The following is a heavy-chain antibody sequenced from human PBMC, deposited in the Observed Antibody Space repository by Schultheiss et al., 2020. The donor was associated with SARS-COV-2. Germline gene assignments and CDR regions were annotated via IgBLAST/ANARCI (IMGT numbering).Heavy chain of an antibody. J-gene: IGHJ5*02. CDR2: IRSKANSYAT. CDR3: AKDCTLTIFGGAPS. Sequence: GGSLRLSCSASGFTFSGSAMHWVRQASGKGLEWVGRIRSKANSYATAYAASVKGRFTISRDDSKNTAYLQMNSLKTEDTAVYYCAKDCTLTIFGGAPSWGQGTLGTVSS. V-gene: IGHV3-73*01. CDR1: GFTFSGSA. D-gene: IGHD3-3*01.